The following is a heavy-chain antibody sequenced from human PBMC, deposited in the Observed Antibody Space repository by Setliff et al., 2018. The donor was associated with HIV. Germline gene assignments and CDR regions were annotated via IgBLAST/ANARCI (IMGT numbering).Heavy chain of an antibody. J-gene: IGHJ4*02. CDR2: MSYSGIT. Sequence: SETLSLTCTVSGGSISTNDYFWGWIRQHPEKGLEFLAYMSYSGITYYNPSLKSRLTISIDTSKSHFSLKLSSMTAADTAVYYCATTPDSSGYFPEGFFDYWGQGILVTVSS. CDR1: GGSISTNDYF. D-gene: IGHD3-22*01. V-gene: IGHV4-31*03. CDR3: ATTPDSSGYFPEGFFDY.